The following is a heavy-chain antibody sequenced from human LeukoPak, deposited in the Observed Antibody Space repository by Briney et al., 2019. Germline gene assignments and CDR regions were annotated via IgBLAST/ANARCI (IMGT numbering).Heavy chain of an antibody. V-gene: IGHV3-21*01. CDR3: ARGIGSYVPSVFDY. CDR2: ISSSGSYI. D-gene: IGHD1-26*01. J-gene: IGHJ4*02. Sequence: PGGSLRLSCAASGFTFSSYSMNWVRQAPGKGLEWVSSISSSGSYIYYADSVKGRFTISRDNAKNSLYLQMNSLRAEDTAVYYCARGIGSYVPSVFDYWGQGTLVTVSS. CDR1: GFTFSSYS.